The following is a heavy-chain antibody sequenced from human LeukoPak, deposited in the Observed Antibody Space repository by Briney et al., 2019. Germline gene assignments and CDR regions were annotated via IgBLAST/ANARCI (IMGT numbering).Heavy chain of an antibody. D-gene: IGHD6-13*01. CDR1: GGTFSSYA. Sequence: ASVKVSCKASGGTFSSYAISWVRQAPGQGLEWMGGIIPIFGTANYAQKFQGRVTITADESTSTAYMELSSLRSEDTAVYYCARTVGYSSSWYGNWFDPWGQGTLVTVSS. V-gene: IGHV1-69*13. J-gene: IGHJ5*02. CDR3: ARTVGYSSSWYGNWFDP. CDR2: IIPIFGTA.